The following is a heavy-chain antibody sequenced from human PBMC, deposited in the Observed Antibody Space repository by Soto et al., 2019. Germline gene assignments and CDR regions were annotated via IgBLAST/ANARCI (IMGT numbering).Heavy chain of an antibody. CDR3: ARLSGGDGYNLPGFDY. Sequence: PSETLSLTCTVSGGSISSSSYYWGWIRQPPGKGLEWIGSIYYSGSTYYNPSLKSRVTISVDTSKNQFSLKLSSVTAADTAVYYCARLSGGDGYNLPGFDYWGQGTLVTVSS. CDR1: GGSISSSSYY. V-gene: IGHV4-39*01. J-gene: IGHJ4*02. D-gene: IGHD2-21*01. CDR2: IYYSGST.